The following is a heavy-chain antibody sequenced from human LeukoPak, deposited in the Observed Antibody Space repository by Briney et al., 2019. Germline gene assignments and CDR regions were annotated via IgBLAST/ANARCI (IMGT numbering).Heavy chain of an antibody. CDR1: GGSISSSSYY. CDR2: IYYSGST. CDR3: ARDNYYDSSGYYEHGAFDI. Sequence: SEILSLTCTVSGGSISSSSYYWGWIRQPPGKGLEWIGSIYYSGSTYYNPSLKSRVTISVDTSKNQFSLKLSSVTAADTAVYYCARDNYYDSSGYYEHGAFDIWGQGTMVTVSS. J-gene: IGHJ3*02. D-gene: IGHD3-22*01. V-gene: IGHV4-39*02.